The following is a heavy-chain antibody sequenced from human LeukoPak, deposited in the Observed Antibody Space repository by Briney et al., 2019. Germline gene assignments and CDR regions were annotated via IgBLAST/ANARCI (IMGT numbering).Heavy chain of an antibody. CDR3: ARPSYIGYCSRSTCNREAFDV. Sequence: SETLSLTCTVSGGSISTNHYTWGWIRQPPGKGLEWIGSIFYSGTTYHNPSLKNRVSISVDTSRRQLSLQLTSVTAADTAVYYCARPSYIGYCSRSTCNREAFDVWGQGTVVTVSS. J-gene: IGHJ3*01. CDR1: GGSISTNHYT. CDR2: IFYSGTT. D-gene: IGHD2-2*01. V-gene: IGHV4-39*01.